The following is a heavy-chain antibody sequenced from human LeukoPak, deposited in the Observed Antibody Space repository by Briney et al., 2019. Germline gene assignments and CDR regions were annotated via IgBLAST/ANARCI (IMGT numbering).Heavy chain of an antibody. V-gene: IGHV4-59*01. D-gene: IGHD6-13*01. CDR3: ASSIAAAGMTLDFGC. CDR2: IYYSGST. CDR1: GGSISSYY. Sequence: SETLSLTCTVSGGSISSYYWSWIRQPPGKGLEWIGYIYYSGSTNYNPSLKSRVTISVDTSKNQFSLKLSSVTAADTAVYYCASSIAAAGMTLDFGCWGQGTLVTVSS. J-gene: IGHJ4*02.